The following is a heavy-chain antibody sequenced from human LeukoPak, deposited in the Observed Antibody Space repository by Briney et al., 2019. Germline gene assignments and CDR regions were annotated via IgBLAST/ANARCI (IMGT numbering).Heavy chain of an antibody. V-gene: IGHV4-30-4*01. Sequence: SETLSLTCTVSGGSISSGDYYWSWIRQPPGKGLEWIGYIYYSGSTYYNPSLKSRVTISVDTSMNQFSLNLSSVTAADTAVYYCARVGPSNFDYWGQGTLVTVSS. CDR3: ARVGPSNFDY. CDR2: IYYSGST. CDR1: GGSISSGDYY. D-gene: IGHD3-16*01. J-gene: IGHJ4*02.